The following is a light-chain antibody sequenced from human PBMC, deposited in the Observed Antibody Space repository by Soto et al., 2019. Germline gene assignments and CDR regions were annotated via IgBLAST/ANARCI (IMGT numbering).Light chain of an antibody. CDR3: QSYDSSLSGFYV. Sequence: QAVVTQPPSVSGAPGQRVTISCTGSSSNIGAGYDVHWYQQLPGGAPKLLIYAYSNRPSGVPDRFSGSRSGTSASLAITGLQAEDEADYSCQSYDSSLSGFYVFGTGTKLTVL. J-gene: IGLJ1*01. CDR2: AYS. V-gene: IGLV1-40*01. CDR1: SSNIGAGYD.